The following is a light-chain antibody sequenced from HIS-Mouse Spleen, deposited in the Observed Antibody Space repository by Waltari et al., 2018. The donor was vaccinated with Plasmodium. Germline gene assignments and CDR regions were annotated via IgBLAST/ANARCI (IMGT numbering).Light chain of an antibody. J-gene: IGLJ2*01. V-gene: IGLV2-8*01. CDR3: SSYAGSNNLV. Sequence: QSALTQPPSASGSPGQSVTIPCTGTSSDVGGYNSVYWYQQHPGKAPKLMIYEVSKRPSGVPDRFSGSKSGNTASLTVSGLQAEDEADYYCSSYAGSNNLVFGGGTKLTVL. CDR2: EVS. CDR1: SSDVGGYNS.